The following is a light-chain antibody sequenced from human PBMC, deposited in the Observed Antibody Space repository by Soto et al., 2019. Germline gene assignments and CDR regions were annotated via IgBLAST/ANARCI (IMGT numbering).Light chain of an antibody. Sequence: DIQMTQSPSSVAASIGDTVTITCRASQDINVYLNWYQQKPGKAPKLLIYAASSLQTGVPSRFSGSGSGTDFTLTINSLQPEDFATYSCQQSYSTPITFGQGTRLEIK. CDR3: QQSYSTPIT. V-gene: IGKV1-39*01. CDR2: AAS. CDR1: QDINVY. J-gene: IGKJ5*01.